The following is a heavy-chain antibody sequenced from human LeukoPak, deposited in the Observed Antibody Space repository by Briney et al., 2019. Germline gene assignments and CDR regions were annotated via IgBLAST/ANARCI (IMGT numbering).Heavy chain of an antibody. CDR3: ASTHIVVVTAIPLHDAFDI. CDR2: IYSGGST. D-gene: IGHD2-21*02. V-gene: IGHV3-53*01. CDR1: GFTVSSNY. Sequence: GGSLRLSCAASGFTVSSNYMSWVRQAPGKGLEWVSVIYSGGSTYYADFVKGRFTISRDNSKNTLYLQMNSLRAEDTAVYYCASTHIVVVTAIPLHDAFDIWGQGTMVTVSS. J-gene: IGHJ3*02.